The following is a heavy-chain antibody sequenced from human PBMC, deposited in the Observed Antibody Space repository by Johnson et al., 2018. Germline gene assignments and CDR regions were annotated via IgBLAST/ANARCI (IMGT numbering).Heavy chain of an antibody. CDR2: IKSDET. CDR1: GFTLNNYW. CDR3: ATTYVGSGYYDSTGPGG. Sequence: EVQLLESGGGLVQPGGSLRLSCAASGFTLNNYWVHWVRQAPGKGLEWVSRIKSDETNYADSVKGRFTISRDNAKNTLYLQMNSLRFEDTAVYYCATTYVGSGYYDSTGPGGWGQGTLVTVSS. V-gene: IGHV3-74*01. D-gene: IGHD3-22*01. J-gene: IGHJ4*02.